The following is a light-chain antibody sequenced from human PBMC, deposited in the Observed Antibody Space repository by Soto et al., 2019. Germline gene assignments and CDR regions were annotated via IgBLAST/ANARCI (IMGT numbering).Light chain of an antibody. CDR1: QNIGRW. CDR3: QHHYYY. J-gene: IGKJ3*01. Sequence: DTQMTQSPSTLSASVGDSVTITCRASQNIGRWLAWYQHKPGKAPKPLIHVSSILESGVPSRFSGSGSETEFTLSLSFLQPEDFATYNCQHHYYYVGPGT. CDR2: VSS. V-gene: IGKV1-5*01.